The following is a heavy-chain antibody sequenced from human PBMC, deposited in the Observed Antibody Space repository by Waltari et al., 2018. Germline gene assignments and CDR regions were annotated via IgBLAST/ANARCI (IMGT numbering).Heavy chain of an antibody. CDR1: GYSISSGYY. CDR2: IYHSGST. CDR3: VGSYYNYYFEY. D-gene: IGHD3-10*01. Sequence: QVQLQESGPGLVKPSETLSLTCAVSGYSISSGYYWGWIRQPPGKGLEWIGSIYHSGSTCYNQSLKSRVTISVDTAKNQVSLKLSSVTAADTAVYYCVGSYYNYYFEYWGQGTLVTVSS. J-gene: IGHJ4*02. V-gene: IGHV4-38-2*01.